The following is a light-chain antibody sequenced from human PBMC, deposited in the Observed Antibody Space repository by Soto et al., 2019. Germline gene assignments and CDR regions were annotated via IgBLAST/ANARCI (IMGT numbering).Light chain of an antibody. CDR1: QDVSGY. V-gene: IGKV1-8*01. CDR2: AAS. J-gene: IGKJ1*01. Sequence: AIRMTQSPSSLSASTGDRVTITCRASQDVSGYVAWYQQKPGKPPRLLIYAASTLQTGVPSRFSGSGSGTDFTLTITCLQSEDYATYYCQQYSSHATFGQGNRVEIK. CDR3: QQYSSHAT.